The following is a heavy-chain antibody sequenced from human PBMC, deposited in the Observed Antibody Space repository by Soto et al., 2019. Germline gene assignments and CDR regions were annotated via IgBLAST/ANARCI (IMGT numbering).Heavy chain of an antibody. D-gene: IGHD5-18*01. CDR3: AKDYGDPVGIQLWGIDY. CDR1: GFTFSSYG. Sequence: QVQLVESGGGVVQPGRSLRLSCAASGFTFSSYGMHWVRQAPGKGLEWVAVISYDGSNKYYADSVKGRFTISRDNSKNTLYLQMNSLRAEDTAVYYCAKDYGDPVGIQLWGIDYCGQGTLVTVSS. J-gene: IGHJ4*02. V-gene: IGHV3-30*18. CDR2: ISYDGSNK.